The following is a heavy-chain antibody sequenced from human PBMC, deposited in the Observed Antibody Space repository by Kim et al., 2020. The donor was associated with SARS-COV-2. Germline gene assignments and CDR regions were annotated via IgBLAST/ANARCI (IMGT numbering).Heavy chain of an antibody. Sequence: YYAASMKGRFTTPRDNSKSNLYLQMGSLGTEDTAVYYCVGDFALRHAVNYWGQGTLVTVSS. D-gene: IGHD5-12*01. V-gene: IGHV3-64D*08. CDR3: VGDFALRHAVNY. J-gene: IGHJ4*02.